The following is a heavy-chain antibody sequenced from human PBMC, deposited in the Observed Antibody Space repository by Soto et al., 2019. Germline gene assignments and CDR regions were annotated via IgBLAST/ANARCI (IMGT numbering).Heavy chain of an antibody. V-gene: IGHV3-23*01. J-gene: IGHJ4*02. CDR2: ISGSGGST. CDR3: AKESYDYGDYWGSHYFDY. CDR1: GFTFSSYA. Sequence: PGGSLRLSCAASGFTFSSYAMSWVRQAPGKGLEWVSAISGSGGSTYYADSVKGRFTISRDNSKNTLYLQMNSLRAEDTAVYYCAKESYDYGDYWGSHYFDYWGQGTLVTVSS. D-gene: IGHD4-17*01.